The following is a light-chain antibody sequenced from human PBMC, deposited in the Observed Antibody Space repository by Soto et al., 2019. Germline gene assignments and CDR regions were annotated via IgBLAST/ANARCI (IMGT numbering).Light chain of an antibody. V-gene: IGLV4-60*02. CDR1: SGHSSYI. CDR2: LEDTGIY. Sequence: QSVLTQSSSASASLGSSVKLTCTLSSGHSSYIIAWHQQQPGKAPRYLMKLEDTGIYNKGSGVPGRFSGSSSGADRYLTISILQFEDEADYYCETWDRNTVVFGGGTKLTVL. CDR3: ETWDRNTVV. J-gene: IGLJ2*01.